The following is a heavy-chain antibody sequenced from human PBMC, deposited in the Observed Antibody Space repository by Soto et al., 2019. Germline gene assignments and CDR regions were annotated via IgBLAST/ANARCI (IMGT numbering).Heavy chain of an antibody. J-gene: IGHJ6*02. D-gene: IGHD2-2*01. V-gene: IGHV3-49*03. CDR1: GLSFVDYA. CDR2: VRNIAYGETT. Sequence: SLRLSCTTSGLSFVDYAMSWFRLAPGKGLEWLGIVRNIAYGETTEYATSVRGRFTVSRDNSKSIAYLQMNSLTSEDTAVYYCARYTYTSSYSYYGMDAWGQGTTVTVSS. CDR3: ARYTYTSSYSYYGMDA.